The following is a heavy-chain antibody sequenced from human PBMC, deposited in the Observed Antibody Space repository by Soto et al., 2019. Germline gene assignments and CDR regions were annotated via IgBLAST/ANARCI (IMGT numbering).Heavy chain of an antibody. Sequence: GGSLRLSCAASGFTFSSYSMNWVRQAPGKGLEWVSSISSSSSYIYYADSVKGRFTISRDNAKNSLYLQMNSLRAEDTAVYYCASQKRITIFGVVTPDAFDIWGQGTMVTVSS. V-gene: IGHV3-21*01. CDR3: ASQKRITIFGVVTPDAFDI. CDR1: GFTFSSYS. D-gene: IGHD3-3*01. CDR2: ISSSSSYI. J-gene: IGHJ3*02.